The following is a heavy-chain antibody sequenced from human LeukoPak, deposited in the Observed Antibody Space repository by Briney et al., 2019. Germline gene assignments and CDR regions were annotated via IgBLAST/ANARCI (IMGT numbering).Heavy chain of an antibody. CDR3: ARGYYSSSWYFDYYYYYMDV. V-gene: IGHV1-18*01. CDR1: GYTFTSYG. CDR2: ISAYNGNT. D-gene: IGHD6-13*01. Sequence: GASVKVSCKASGYTFTSYGISWVRQAPGQGFEWMGWISAYNGNTNYAQKLQGRVTMTTDTSTSTAYMELRSLRSDDTAVYYCARGYYSSSWYFDYYYYYMDVWGKGTTVTVSS. J-gene: IGHJ6*03.